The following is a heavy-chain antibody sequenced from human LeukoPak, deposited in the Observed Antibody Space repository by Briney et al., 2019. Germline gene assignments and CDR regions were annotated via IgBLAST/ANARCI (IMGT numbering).Heavy chain of an antibody. D-gene: IGHD1-26*01. CDR1: GGSISSGSYY. J-gene: IGHJ5*02. Sequence: PSQTLSLTCTVSGGSISSGSYYWSWIRQPAGKGLEWIGRIYTSGSTNYNPSLRSRATISVDTSKNQFSLKLSSVTAADTAVYYCARDRELWNWFDPWRQGTLVTVSS. CDR3: ARDRELWNWFDP. CDR2: IYTSGST. V-gene: IGHV4-61*02.